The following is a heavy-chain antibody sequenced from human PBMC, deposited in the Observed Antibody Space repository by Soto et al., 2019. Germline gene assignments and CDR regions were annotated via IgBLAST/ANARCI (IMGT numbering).Heavy chain of an antibody. CDR2: INPNTGYT. CDR3: VRGRVMITFGVVIVIDY. Sequence: QVQLVQSGAAMKKPGASVKVSCKASGYTFTSYDINWVRQATGQGLEWMGWINPNTGYTDYAQKFQDRVTMTGNTSITTAYMELGSLRSEDTAVYYCVRGRVMITFGVVIVIDYWGQGSPVTVSS. J-gene: IGHJ4*02. D-gene: IGHD3-16*02. CDR1: GYTFTSYD. V-gene: IGHV1-8*01.